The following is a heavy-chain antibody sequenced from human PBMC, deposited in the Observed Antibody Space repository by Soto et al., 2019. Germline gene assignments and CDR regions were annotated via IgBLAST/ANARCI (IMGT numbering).Heavy chain of an antibody. V-gene: IGHV4-59*01. Sequence: SETLSLTCTVSGDPMRSYYWSWIRQAPGKGLEWIGYIYHSASTNYNPSLESRVTISIDTAKKQFSLKMSSVTAADTAAYYCVKVGQESRNYFYYGMDVWGQGITVTVSS. J-gene: IGHJ6*02. CDR1: GDPMRSYY. CDR3: VKVGQESRNYFYYGMDV. CDR2: IYHSAST.